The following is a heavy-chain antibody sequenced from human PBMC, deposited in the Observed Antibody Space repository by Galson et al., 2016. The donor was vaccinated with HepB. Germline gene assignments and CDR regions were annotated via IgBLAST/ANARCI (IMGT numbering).Heavy chain of an antibody. Sequence: LSLTCTVFGGSIRSRSYHWAWIRQPPGKGLEWIGTVYYSGVTHYNPSLKSRCIISIDTSENQFSLKVNSVTAADTAVYYCGRKDGRPNHFYYNGMDVWGQGTTVTVSS. CDR3: GRKDGRPNHFYYNGMDV. J-gene: IGHJ6*02. V-gene: IGHV4-39*01. CDR2: VYYSGVT. CDR1: GGSIRSRSYH. D-gene: IGHD2-15*01.